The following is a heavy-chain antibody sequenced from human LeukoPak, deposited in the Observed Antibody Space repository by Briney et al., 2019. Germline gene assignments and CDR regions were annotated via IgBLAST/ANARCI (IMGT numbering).Heavy chain of an antibody. CDR1: GGSISSSSYY. Sequence: PSETLSLTCTVSGGSISSSSYYWGWIRQPPGKGLEWIGSIYYSGSTYYNPSLKSRVTISVDTSKNQFSLKLSSVTAADTAVYYCARDGGYFDWLLEVDYAFDIWGQGTMVTVSS. CDR2: IYYSGST. J-gene: IGHJ3*02. V-gene: IGHV4-39*02. D-gene: IGHD3-9*01. CDR3: ARDGGYFDWLLEVDYAFDI.